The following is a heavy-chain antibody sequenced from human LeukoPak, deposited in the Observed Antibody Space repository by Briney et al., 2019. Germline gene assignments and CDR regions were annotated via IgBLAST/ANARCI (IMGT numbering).Heavy chain of an antibody. D-gene: IGHD2-8*02. CDR1: GFIFSNCW. CDR2: VGGDGRIT. V-gene: IGHV3-23*01. J-gene: IGHJ4*02. CDR3: AKDRVPDGVWSFDY. Sequence: PGGSLRLSCAASGFIFSNCWMNWVRQAPGEGLEWVSGVGGDGRITHYADSVKGRFTISRDNSKNTLYLQMSSLRAEDTAVYYCAKDRVPDGVWSFDYWGQGSLVIVSS.